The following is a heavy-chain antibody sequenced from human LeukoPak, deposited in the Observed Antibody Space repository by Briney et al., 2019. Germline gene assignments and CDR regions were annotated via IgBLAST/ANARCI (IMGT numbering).Heavy chain of an antibody. CDR3: TRRGTFYGGNSMGNVYYYYMDV. Sequence: GGSLRLSCAASGFTFSGSAMHWVRQASGKGLEWVGRIRSKANSYATAYAASVKGRFTISRDDSKNTAYLQMNSLKTEDTAVYYCTRRGTFYGGNSMGNVYYYYMDVWGKGTTVTVSS. CDR1: GFTFSGSA. D-gene: IGHD4-23*01. V-gene: IGHV3-73*01. CDR2: IRSKANSYAT. J-gene: IGHJ6*03.